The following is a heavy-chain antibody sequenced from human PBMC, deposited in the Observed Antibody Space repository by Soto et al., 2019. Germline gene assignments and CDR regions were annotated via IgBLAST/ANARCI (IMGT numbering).Heavy chain of an antibody. CDR1: GGSISSGDYY. CDR2: IYYSGST. Sequence: SETLSLTCTVSGGSISSGDYYWSWIRQPPGKGLEWIGYIYYSGSTYYNPSLKSRVTISVDTSKNQFSLKLSSVTAADTAVYYCARDKRARGALRYFDWSYYYYGMDVWGQGTTVTVSS. J-gene: IGHJ6*02. V-gene: IGHV4-30-4*01. CDR3: ARDKRARGALRYFDWSYYYYGMDV. D-gene: IGHD3-9*01.